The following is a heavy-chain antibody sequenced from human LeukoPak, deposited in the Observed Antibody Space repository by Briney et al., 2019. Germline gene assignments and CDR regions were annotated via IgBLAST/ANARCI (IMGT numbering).Heavy chain of an antibody. CDR3: AKEKGGRFLMVRGVSDY. J-gene: IGHJ4*02. V-gene: IGHV3-30*02. CDR2: IRYDGSNK. Sequence: PGGSLRLSCAASGFTFSSYGMHWVRQAPGKGLEWVASIRYDGSNKYYADSVKGRFTISRDNSKNTLYLQMNSLRAEDTAVYYCAKEKGGRFLMVRGVSDYWGQGTLVTVSS. CDR1: GFTFSSYG. D-gene: IGHD3-10*01.